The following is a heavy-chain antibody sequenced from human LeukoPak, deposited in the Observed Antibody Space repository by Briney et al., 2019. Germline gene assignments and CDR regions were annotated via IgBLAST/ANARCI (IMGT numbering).Heavy chain of an antibody. J-gene: IGHJ4*02. V-gene: IGHV1-18*01. CDR1: GYTFTSYG. Sequence: ASVKVSCKASGYTFTSYGISWVRQAPGQGLEWMGWISAYNGNTNYAQKLQGRVTMTTDTSTSTAHMGLRSLRSDDTAVYYCARDDYGDIFDYWGQGTLVTVSS. CDR3: ARDDYGDIFDY. D-gene: IGHD3-16*01. CDR2: ISAYNGNT.